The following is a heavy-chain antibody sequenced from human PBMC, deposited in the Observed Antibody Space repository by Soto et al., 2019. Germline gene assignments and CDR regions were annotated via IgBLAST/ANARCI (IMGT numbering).Heavy chain of an antibody. CDR2: ISSSSSTI. Sequence: PGGSLRLSCAASGFTFSSYSMNWVRQAPGKGLEWVSYISSSSSTIYYADSVKGRFTISRDNAKNSVYLQMNSLRAEDTAVYYCAKEVTYYYHSSGYNGPLDYWGQGTLVTVSS. CDR3: AKEVTYYYHSSGYNGPLDY. J-gene: IGHJ4*02. CDR1: GFTFSSYS. D-gene: IGHD3-22*01. V-gene: IGHV3-48*01.